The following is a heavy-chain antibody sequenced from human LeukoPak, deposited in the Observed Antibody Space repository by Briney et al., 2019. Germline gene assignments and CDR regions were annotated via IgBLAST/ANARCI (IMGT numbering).Heavy chain of an antibody. Sequence: PGGSLRLSCAASGFTFSSYGMHWVRQAPGKGLEWVAFIGYDGNNIYHADSVQGRFTISRDNSKNTLYLQMNSLRAEDTAVYYCAKDHWRYCSSTSCLRFDYWGQGTLVTVSS. CDR1: GFTFSSYG. CDR3: AKDHWRYCSSTSCLRFDY. D-gene: IGHD2-2*01. J-gene: IGHJ4*02. CDR2: IGYDGNNI. V-gene: IGHV3-30*02.